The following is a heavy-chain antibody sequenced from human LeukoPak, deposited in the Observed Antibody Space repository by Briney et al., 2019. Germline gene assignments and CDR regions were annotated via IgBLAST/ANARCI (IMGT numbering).Heavy chain of an antibody. Sequence: SETLSLTCTVSGGSISTYFWSWIRQPPGKGLEWIGHIYFSGSTNYNPSLKSRVTISVDTSKNQFSLKLSSVTAADTAVYYCARHKSSGAYPLDYWGQGTLVTVSS. J-gene: IGHJ4*02. D-gene: IGHD3-22*01. V-gene: IGHV4-59*08. CDR1: GGSISTYF. CDR2: IYFSGST. CDR3: ARHKSSGAYPLDY.